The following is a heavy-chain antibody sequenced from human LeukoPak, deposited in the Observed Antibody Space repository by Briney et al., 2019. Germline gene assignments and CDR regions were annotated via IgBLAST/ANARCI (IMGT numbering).Heavy chain of an antibody. CDR1: GGSFSGYY. V-gene: IGHV4-34*09. Sequence: SETLSLTCAVYGGSFSGYYWSWIRQPPGKGLEWIGYIYYSGSTYYNPSLKSRVTISVDTSKNQFSLKLSSVTAADTAVYYCARDLRAYYDFSYGMDVWGQETTVTVSS. D-gene: IGHD3-3*01. J-gene: IGHJ6*02. CDR2: IYYSGST. CDR3: ARDLRAYYDFSYGMDV.